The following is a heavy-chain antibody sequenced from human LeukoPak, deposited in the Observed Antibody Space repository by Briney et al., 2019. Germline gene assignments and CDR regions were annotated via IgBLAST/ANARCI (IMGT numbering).Heavy chain of an antibody. CDR1: GGTFSSYA. CDR3: AREVGSPNWFDP. Sequence: SVKVSRKASGGTFSSYAISWVRQAPGQGLEWMGGIIPIFGTANYAQKFQGRVTITADESTSTAYMELSSLRSEDTAVYYCAREVGSPNWFDPWGQGTLVTVSS. D-gene: IGHD2-15*01. CDR2: IIPIFGTA. V-gene: IGHV1-69*01. J-gene: IGHJ5*02.